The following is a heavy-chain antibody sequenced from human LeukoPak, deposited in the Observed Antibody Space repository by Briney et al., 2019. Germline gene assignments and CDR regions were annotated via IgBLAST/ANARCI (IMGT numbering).Heavy chain of an antibody. CDR2: IIPILGIA. D-gene: IGHD6-19*01. V-gene: IGHV1-69*04. CDR3: AVLQAVAGTLGAFDY. J-gene: IGHJ4*02. CDR1: GGTFSSYA. Sequence: SVKVSCKASGGTFSSYAISWVRQAPGQGLEWMGRIIPILGIANYAQKFQGRVTIAADKSMTTAYMELISLGSEDTAVYYCAVLQAVAGTLGAFDYWGQGTLVTVSS.